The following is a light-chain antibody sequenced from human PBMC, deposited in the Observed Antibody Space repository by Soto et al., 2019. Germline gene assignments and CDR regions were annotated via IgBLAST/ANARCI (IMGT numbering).Light chain of an antibody. CDR2: DVS. CDR3: NSYTSSSTYV. J-gene: IGLJ1*01. V-gene: IGLV2-14*03. Sequence: QSVLNQPASVYGSPGQWIAISCTGTSSDVGNYNYVSWYQQHPGKAPKLMIYDVSNRPSGVSNRFSGSKSGNTASLTISGLQPEDEADYYCNSYTSSSTYVFGTGTKVTVL. CDR1: SSDVGNYNY.